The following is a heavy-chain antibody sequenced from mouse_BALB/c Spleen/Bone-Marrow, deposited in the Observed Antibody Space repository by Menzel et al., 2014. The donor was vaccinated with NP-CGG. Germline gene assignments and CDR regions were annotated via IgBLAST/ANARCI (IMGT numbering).Heavy chain of an antibody. D-gene: IGHD3-2*01. V-gene: IGHV1-26*01. Sequence: EVQLQQSGPELVKPGASMKISCKTPGYSFTGYTMNWVKQSHGKNLEWIGLINPYNGGTSYNQKFKGKATLTVDKSSSTAYMELLSLTSEDSAVYYCARGQLGLKYYAMDYWGQGTSVTVSS. CDR3: ARGQLGLKYYAMDY. CDR2: INPYNGGT. J-gene: IGHJ4*01. CDR1: GYSFTGYT.